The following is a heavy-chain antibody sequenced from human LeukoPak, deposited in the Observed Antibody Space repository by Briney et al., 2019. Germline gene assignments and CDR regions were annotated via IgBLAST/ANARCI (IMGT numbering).Heavy chain of an antibody. CDR3: AKKTPGTYPFDY. J-gene: IGHJ4*02. Sequence: GGSLRLSCVASGFRFNVQTMSWIRQAPGKGLDWVASMKEDGSEIRYVDSVKGRFTISRDNSRNTLYLQMTSLRADDTAVYYCAKKTPGTYPFDYWGQGTLVTVSP. CDR1: GFRFNVQT. V-gene: IGHV3-7*03. CDR2: MKEDGSEI. D-gene: IGHD6-13*01.